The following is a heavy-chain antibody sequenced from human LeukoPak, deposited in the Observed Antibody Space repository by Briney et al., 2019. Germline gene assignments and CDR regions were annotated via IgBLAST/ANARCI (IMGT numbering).Heavy chain of an antibody. J-gene: IGHJ4*02. CDR2: ISAYNGNT. V-gene: IGHV1-18*01. D-gene: IGHD3-22*01. CDR3: ARQSYDSSGYALCYFDY. Sequence: ASVKVSCKASGYTFTSYGISWVRQAPGQGLEWMGWISAYNGNTNYAQKLQGRVTMTTDTSTSTAYMELRSLRSDDTAVYYCARQSYDSSGYALCYFDYWGQGTLVTVSS. CDR1: GYTFTSYG.